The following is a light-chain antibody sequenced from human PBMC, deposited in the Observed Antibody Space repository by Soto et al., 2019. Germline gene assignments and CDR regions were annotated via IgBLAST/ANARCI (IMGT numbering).Light chain of an antibody. V-gene: IGKV1-9*01. CDR2: AAS. CDR3: LQLNSYPRS. Sequence: DIQLTQSPSFLSASVGDRVTITCRASQGISTYLAWYQQKPGKAPKLLIYAASTLQSGVPSRFSGSGSGTEFTLTISSLQLEDFATYYCLQLNSYPRSFGQGTRLEIK. CDR1: QGISTY. J-gene: IGKJ2*01.